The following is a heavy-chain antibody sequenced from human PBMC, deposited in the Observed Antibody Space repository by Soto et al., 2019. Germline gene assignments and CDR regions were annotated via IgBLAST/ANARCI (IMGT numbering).Heavy chain of an antibody. CDR3: AKVNQGIAAADAFDY. J-gene: IGHJ4*02. CDR1: GFTSSSYG. Sequence: QVQLVESGGGVVQPGRSLRLSCAASGFTSSSYGMHWVRQAPGKGLEWVAVISYDGSNKYYADSVKGRFTISRDNSKNTLYLQMNSLRAEDTAVYYCAKVNQGIAAADAFDYWGQGTLVTVSS. V-gene: IGHV3-30*18. D-gene: IGHD6-13*01. CDR2: ISYDGSNK.